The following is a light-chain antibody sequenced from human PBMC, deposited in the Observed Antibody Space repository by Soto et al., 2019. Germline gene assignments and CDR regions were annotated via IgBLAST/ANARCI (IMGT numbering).Light chain of an antibody. CDR1: QSVSSSY. CDR3: QQYQSLT. J-gene: IGKJ4*01. Sequence: IVLTRSPAILALSPGYRATLSCRASQSVSSSYLAWYQHKPGQAPRLLIHGASSRVTGIPDRFSGSGSGTDFTLTITRLEPEDFAVYYCQQYQSLTFGGGTKVDIK. V-gene: IGKV3-20*01. CDR2: GAS.